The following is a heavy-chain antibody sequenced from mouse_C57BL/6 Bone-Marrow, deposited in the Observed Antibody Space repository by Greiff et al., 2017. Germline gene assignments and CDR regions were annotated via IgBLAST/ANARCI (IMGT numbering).Heavy chain of an antibody. J-gene: IGHJ4*01. V-gene: IGHV1-74*01. Sequence: VQLQQSGAELVKPGASVKVSCKASGYTFTSYWMHWVKQRPGQGLEWIGRIHPSDSDTNYNQKFKGKATLTVDKSSSTAYMPLSRLTSEDSAVYYCAITWIYYDYGDYYAMDYWGQGTSVTVSS. CDR1: GYTFTSYW. D-gene: IGHD2-4*01. CDR2: IHPSDSDT. CDR3: AITWIYYDYGDYYAMDY.